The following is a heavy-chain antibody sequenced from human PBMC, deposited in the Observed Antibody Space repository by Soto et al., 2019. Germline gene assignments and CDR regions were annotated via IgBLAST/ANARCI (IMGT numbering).Heavy chain of an antibody. CDR2: INPNGGST. J-gene: IGHJ6*02. CDR3: ARDVWFSALRMPFGLDV. Sequence: QVQLVQSGAEVKKPGASVKVSCKASGYTFSNYYIHWVRQAPGQGLEWMGIINPNGGSTTYAQTFQSRVTMTRDTSTSTVEMELSSLTSEDTALYYCARDVWFSALRMPFGLDVCGQGTTVTGSS. CDR1: GYTFSNYY. D-gene: IGHD3-3*01. V-gene: IGHV1-46*01.